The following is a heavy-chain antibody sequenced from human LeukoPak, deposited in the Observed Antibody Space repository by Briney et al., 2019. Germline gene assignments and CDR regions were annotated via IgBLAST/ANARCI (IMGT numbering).Heavy chain of an antibody. Sequence: SSETLSLTCSVSGDSISSNEWWSWVRQPPGKGLEWIGEVLHSGSTNYNPSLKSRVTISIDKSKNQFSLEVTSVTAADTAIYYCARDLAVAGTNYFDFWGQGVLVTVSS. D-gene: IGHD6-19*01. CDR2: VLHSGST. J-gene: IGHJ4*02. CDR1: GDSISSNEW. CDR3: ARDLAVAGTNYFDF. V-gene: IGHV4-4*02.